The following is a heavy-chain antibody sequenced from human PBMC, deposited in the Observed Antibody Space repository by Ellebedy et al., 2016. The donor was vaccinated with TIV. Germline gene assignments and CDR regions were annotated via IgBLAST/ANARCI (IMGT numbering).Heavy chain of an antibody. V-gene: IGHV4-34*01. CDR3: ARGLARDY. CDR2: ITHSGST. CDR1: GGSFSGYY. J-gene: IGHJ4*02. Sequence: SETLSLTCTVYGGSFSGYYWSWIRQPPGKGLEWIGEITHSGSTNYNPSLKSRVTISVDTSKNQFSLNLSSVTAADTAVYYCARGLARDYWGQGTLVTASS.